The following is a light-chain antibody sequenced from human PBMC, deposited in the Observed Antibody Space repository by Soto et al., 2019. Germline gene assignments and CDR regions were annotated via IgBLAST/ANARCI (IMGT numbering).Light chain of an antibody. CDR1: SSDVGAYNH. V-gene: IGLV2-11*01. J-gene: IGLJ3*02. Sequence: QSALPQPRSVSGSPGQSVTISCTGTSSDVGAYNHVSWYQQHPGKVPKLIINEVSERPSGVPDRFSGSKSGNTASLTISGLQAEDEAEYYCRSHAGSYSWVFGGGTKPTVL. CDR2: EVS. CDR3: RSHAGSYSWV.